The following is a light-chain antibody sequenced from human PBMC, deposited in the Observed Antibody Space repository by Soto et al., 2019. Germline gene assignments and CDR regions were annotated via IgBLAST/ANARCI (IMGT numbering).Light chain of an antibody. CDR1: SSDVGGYNY. CDR2: EVS. V-gene: IGLV2-8*01. Sequence: QSVLTQPPSASGSPGQSVTISCTGTSSDVGGYNYVSWYQQHPGKAPKLMISEVSKRPSGVPDRFSGSKSGNTASLTVSGLQAEDEAAYYCSSYAGSNNWVFGGGTKVTVL. CDR3: SSYAGSNNWV. J-gene: IGLJ3*02.